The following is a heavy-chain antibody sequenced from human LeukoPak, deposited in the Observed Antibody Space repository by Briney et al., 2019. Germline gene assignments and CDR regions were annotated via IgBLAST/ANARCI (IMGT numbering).Heavy chain of an antibody. V-gene: IGHV1-24*01. Sequence: GASVKVSCTVSGNTLSELSMHWVRQAPGKGLEWMGGFDPEDGETIYAQKFQGRVTMTEDTSTDTAYMELSSLRSEDTAVYYCATPSGWPYRGFDYWGQGTLVTVSS. CDR1: GNTLSELS. J-gene: IGHJ4*02. CDR3: ATPSGWPYRGFDY. D-gene: IGHD6-19*01. CDR2: FDPEDGET.